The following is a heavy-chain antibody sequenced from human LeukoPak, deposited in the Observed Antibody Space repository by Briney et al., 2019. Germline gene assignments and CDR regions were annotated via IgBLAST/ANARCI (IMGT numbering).Heavy chain of an antibody. CDR3: ARVIRILWFGETDAFDI. J-gene: IGHJ3*02. Sequence: GGSLRLSCAASGFTFSSYGMHWVRQAPGKGLEWVSSISSSSSYIYYADSVKGRFTISRDNAKNSLYLQMNSLRAEDTAVYYCARVIRILWFGETDAFDIWGQGTMVTVSS. CDR2: ISSSSSYI. CDR1: GFTFSSYG. V-gene: IGHV3-21*04. D-gene: IGHD3-10*01.